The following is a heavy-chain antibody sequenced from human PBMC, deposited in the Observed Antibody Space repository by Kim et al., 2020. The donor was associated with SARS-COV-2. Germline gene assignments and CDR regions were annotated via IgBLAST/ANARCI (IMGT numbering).Heavy chain of an antibody. V-gene: IGHV4-34*01. J-gene: IGHJ4*02. CDR2: INHSGST. D-gene: IGHD6-19*01. CDR3: ASMFGGWYVSYFDY. CDR1: GGSFSGYY. Sequence: SETLSLTCAVYGGSFSGYYWSWIRQPPGKGLEWIGEINHSGSTNYNPSLKSRVTISVDTSKNQFSLKLSSVTAADTAVYYCASMFGGWYVSYFDYWGQGTLVTVSS.